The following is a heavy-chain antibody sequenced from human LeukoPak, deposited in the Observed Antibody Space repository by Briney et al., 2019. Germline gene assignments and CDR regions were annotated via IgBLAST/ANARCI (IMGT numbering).Heavy chain of an antibody. J-gene: IGHJ3*02. D-gene: IGHD6-19*01. CDR3: ARGGSAVAAAFDI. V-gene: IGHV3-13*01. CDR2: IGTAGDT. Sequence: PGGSLRLSCAASGFTFSSYDMHWVRQATGKGLEWVSAIGTAGDTYYPGSVKGRFTISRENAKNSLYLQMNSLRAGDTAVYYCARGGSAVAAAFDIWGQGTMVTVSS. CDR1: GFTFSSYD.